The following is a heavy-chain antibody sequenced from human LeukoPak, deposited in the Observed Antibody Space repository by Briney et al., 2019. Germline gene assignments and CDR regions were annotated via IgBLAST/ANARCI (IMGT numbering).Heavy chain of an antibody. CDR1: GYTFIYYY. CDR2: INPNSGGT. CDR3: AREGYCSGGNCPVEH. J-gene: IGHJ4*02. Sequence: ASVKVSRKASGYTFIYYYIYWVRQAPGQGLEWMGWINPNSGGTNYAQNFQGRVTMTRDTSITTAYMELSRLRPDDTAVYYCAREGYCSGGNCPVEHWGQGTLVTVSS. D-gene: IGHD2-15*01. V-gene: IGHV1-2*02.